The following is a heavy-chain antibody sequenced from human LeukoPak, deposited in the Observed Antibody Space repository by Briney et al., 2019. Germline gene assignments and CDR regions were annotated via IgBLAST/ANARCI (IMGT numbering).Heavy chain of an antibody. Sequence: QAGGSLRLSCAASGFTFSSYSMNWVRQAPGKGLEWVSYDTSSSSTIYYADSVKGRFTISRDNAKNSLYLQMNSLRAEDAAVYYCASGPDYYYYYMEVWGKGTTVTVSS. CDR1: GFTFSSYS. V-gene: IGHV3-48*04. CDR3: ASGPDYYYYYMEV. CDR2: DTSSSSTI. J-gene: IGHJ6*03.